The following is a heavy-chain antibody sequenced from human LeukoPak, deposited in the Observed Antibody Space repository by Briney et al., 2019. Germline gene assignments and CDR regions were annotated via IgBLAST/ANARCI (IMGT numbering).Heavy chain of an antibody. J-gene: IGHJ4*02. CDR1: GFTFSSYA. V-gene: IGHV3-23*01. CDR2: IRDSGSST. CDR3: ARDQCSSTTCYLNSHY. Sequence: GGAPRLSCAASGFTFSSYAMSWVRQAPGKGLEWVSAIRDSGSSTHYADSVKGRFTTSRDQSKNTLYLEMNSLTPEDTAVYYCARDQCSSTTCYLNSHYWDQGTLVTVSS. D-gene: IGHD2-2*01.